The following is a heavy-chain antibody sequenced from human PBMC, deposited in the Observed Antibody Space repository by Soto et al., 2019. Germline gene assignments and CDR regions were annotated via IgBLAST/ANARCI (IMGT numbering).Heavy chain of an antibody. CDR3: ARVPGQLGIDY. CDR1: GGSISSSSHY. V-gene: IGHV4-39*01. Sequence: SSETLSLTCTVSGGSISSSSHYWGWIRQPPGTGLEWIGSIYYSGSTYYNPSLKSRVTISVDTSKNQFSLKLSSVTAADTAVYYCARVPGQLGIDYWGQGTLVTVSS. CDR2: IYYSGST. J-gene: IGHJ4*02. D-gene: IGHD6-6*01.